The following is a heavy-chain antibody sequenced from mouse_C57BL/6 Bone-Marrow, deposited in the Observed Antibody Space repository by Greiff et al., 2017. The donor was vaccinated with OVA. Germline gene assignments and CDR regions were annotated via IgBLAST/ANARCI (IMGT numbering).Heavy chain of an antibody. CDR3: ARDRNWGYDY. Sequence: QVQLQQSGAELARPGASVKLSCKASGYTFTSYGISWVKQRTGQGLEWIGEIYPRSGNTYYNEKFKGKTTLTADTSSSTAYMQLRSLTSEDSAVYFCARDRNWGYDYWGQGNTTTVSA. J-gene: IGHJ2*01. D-gene: IGHD4-1*01. CDR1: GYTFTSYG. CDR2: IYPRSGNT. V-gene: IGHV1-81*01.